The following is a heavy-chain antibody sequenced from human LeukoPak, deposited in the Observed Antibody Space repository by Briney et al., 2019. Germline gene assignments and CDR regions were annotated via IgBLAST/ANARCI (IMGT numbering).Heavy chain of an antibody. D-gene: IGHD5-12*01. CDR1: GGSISSGGYY. J-gene: IGHJ4*02. CDR2: IYHSGST. Sequence: SETLSLTCTVSGGSISSGGYYWSWIRQPPGKGLEWIGSIYHSGSTYYNPSLKSRVTISVDTSKNQFSLKLSSVTAADTVVYYCARDQGKRGYSGYSDYWGQGTLVTVSS. CDR3: ARDQGKRGYSGYSDY. V-gene: IGHV4-39*07.